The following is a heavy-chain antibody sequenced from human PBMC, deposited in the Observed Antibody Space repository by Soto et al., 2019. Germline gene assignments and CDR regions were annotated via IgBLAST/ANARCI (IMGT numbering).Heavy chain of an antibody. D-gene: IGHD6-6*01. CDR3: ARHSSHRPYNWFDP. CDR2: IYYSGST. J-gene: IGHJ5*02. Sequence: SETLSLTCTVSGGSISSYYWSWIRQPPGKGLEWIGYIYYSGSTNYNPSLKSRVTISVDTSKNQFSLKLSSVTAADTAVYYCARHSSHRPYNWFDPWGQGTLVTVSS. V-gene: IGHV4-59*08. CDR1: GGSISSYY.